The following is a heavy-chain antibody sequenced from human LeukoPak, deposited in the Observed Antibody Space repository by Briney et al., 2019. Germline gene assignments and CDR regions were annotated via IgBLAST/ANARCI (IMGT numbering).Heavy chain of an antibody. V-gene: IGHV4-59*01. J-gene: IGHJ2*01. CDR1: GGSISSYY. D-gene: IGHD5-18*01. CDR2: IYYSGST. Sequence: SETLSLTCTVSGGSISSYYWSWIRQPPGKGLEWIGYIYYSGSTSYNPSLKSRVTISVDTSKNQFSLKLSSVTAADTAVYYCARDRDTAMVTSDWYFDLWGRGTLVTVSS. CDR3: ARDRDTAMVTSDWYFDL.